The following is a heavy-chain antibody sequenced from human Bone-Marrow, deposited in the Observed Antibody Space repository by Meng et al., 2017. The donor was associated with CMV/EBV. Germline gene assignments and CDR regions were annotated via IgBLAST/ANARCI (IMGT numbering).Heavy chain of an antibody. CDR2: IYSGGRT. Sequence: GESLKISCAASGFSVNDHYMSWVRQAPGKGLEWVSIIYSGGRTYYADSVKGRFAVSRDNSKNTVYLQINSLRPEDTAVYYCARMDYSRMDVWGQGTTVTVSS. D-gene: IGHD4-11*01. CDR3: ARMDYSRMDV. V-gene: IGHV3-53*01. CDR1: GFSVNDHY. J-gene: IGHJ6*02.